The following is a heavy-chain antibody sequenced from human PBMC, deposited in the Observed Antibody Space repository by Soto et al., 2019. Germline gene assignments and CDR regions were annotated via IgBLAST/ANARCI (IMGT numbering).Heavy chain of an antibody. CDR2: ISYDGSNK. J-gene: IGHJ4*02. V-gene: IGHV3-30*18. D-gene: IGHD2-21*02. Sequence: GWSMRLSCAASGVTFSSYGVHWVRQAPGKGLEWVAVISYDGSNKYYADSVKGRFTISRDNSKNTLYLQMNSLRAEDTAVYYCAKEVHIVVVTAMGYFDYWGQGTLVTVSS. CDR3: AKEVHIVVVTAMGYFDY. CDR1: GVTFSSYG.